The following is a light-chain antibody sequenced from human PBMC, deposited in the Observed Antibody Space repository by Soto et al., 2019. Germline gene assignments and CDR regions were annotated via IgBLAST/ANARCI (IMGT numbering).Light chain of an antibody. Sequence: EIVMTQSPATLSVSPGERATLSCRASQSVSSNLAWYQQKPGQAPRLLIYGASTRATGIPVRFSGSGSGTEFTLTISSLQSEDFAVYYCQQDNDWPPPTFGGGTKVEIK. CDR2: GAS. V-gene: IGKV3-15*01. J-gene: IGKJ4*01. CDR1: QSVSSN. CDR3: QQDNDWPPPT.